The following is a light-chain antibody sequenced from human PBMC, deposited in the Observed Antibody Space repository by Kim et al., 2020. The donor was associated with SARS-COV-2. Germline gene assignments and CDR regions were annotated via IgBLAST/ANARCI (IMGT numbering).Light chain of an antibody. J-gene: IGLJ3*02. V-gene: IGLV2-14*02. CDR1: SSDIGNYNF. CDR3: TSYTRSTTWV. Sequence: QSALTQPASVSGSPGQSITISCSGTSSDIGNYNFVSWYQHHPGKAPKLMISDVNKRPSGVSYRFSGSKSGNTASLTISGLQAEDEADYYCTSYTRSTTWVFGGGTQLTVL. CDR2: DVN.